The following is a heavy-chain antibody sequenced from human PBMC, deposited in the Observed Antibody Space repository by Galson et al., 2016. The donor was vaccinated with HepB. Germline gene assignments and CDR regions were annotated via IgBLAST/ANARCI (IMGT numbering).Heavy chain of an antibody. J-gene: IGHJ4*02. D-gene: IGHD3-9*01. V-gene: IGHV3-48*02. CDR2: IGGFSSPV. CDR1: GFTLTSYS. CDR3: ARGYYDNSFDY. Sequence: SLRLSCAASGFTLTSYSMSWVRQAPGKGLEWVSFIGGFSSPVYYADSVKGRFTISRDNDRTSLYLRMSSLRDEDTAVYYCARGYYDNSFDYLGQGALVTVSS.